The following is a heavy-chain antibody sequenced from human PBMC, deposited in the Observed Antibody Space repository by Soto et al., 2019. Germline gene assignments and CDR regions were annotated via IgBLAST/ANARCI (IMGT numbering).Heavy chain of an antibody. V-gene: IGHV3-66*01. CDR1: GFTVSNNY. J-gene: IGHJ4*02. CDR3: ARDGTDNWV. D-gene: IGHD1-1*01. Sequence: EVQLVESGGGLVQPGGSLRLSCAASGFTVSNNYMRWVRQAPGKGLEWGSLIYSGGATYYADSVKGRFTISRDNSKNTRYLQMTSLRAEDTAVYYCARDGTDNWVGGQGILVTVSS. CDR2: IYSGGAT.